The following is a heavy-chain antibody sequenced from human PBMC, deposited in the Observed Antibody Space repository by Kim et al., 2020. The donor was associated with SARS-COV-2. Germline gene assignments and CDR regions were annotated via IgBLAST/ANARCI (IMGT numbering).Heavy chain of an antibody. CDR1: GGSISGYH. CDR2: IHYTGTT. D-gene: IGHD2-21*01. V-gene: IGHV4-59*13. CDR3: ARWFACGGDCFYLDS. Sequence: SETLSLTCPVSGGSISGYHWSWIRQPPGKGLEWIGHIHYTGTTSYNPSLKSRVTISLDTSNNQFSLRLSSVTAADTAVYYCARWFACGGDCFYLDSWGQGTLVTVSS. J-gene: IGHJ4*02.